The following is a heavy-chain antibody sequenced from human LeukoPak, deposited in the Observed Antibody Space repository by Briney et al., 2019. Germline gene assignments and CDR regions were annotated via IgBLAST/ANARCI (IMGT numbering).Heavy chain of an antibody. CDR3: ARGESGRVELRETWFDP. CDR2: IYTSGST. V-gene: IGHV4-4*07. J-gene: IGHJ5*02. Sequence: SETLSLTCTVSGGSISSYYWSWIRQPAGKGLEWIGRIYTSGSTNYNPSLKSRVTMSVDTSKNQFSLKLSSVTAADTAVYYCARGESGRVELRETWFDPWGQGTLVTVSS. CDR1: GGSISSYY. D-gene: IGHD1-7*01.